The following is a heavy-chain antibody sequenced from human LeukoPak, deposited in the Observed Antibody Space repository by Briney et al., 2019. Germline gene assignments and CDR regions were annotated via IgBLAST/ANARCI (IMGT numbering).Heavy chain of an antibody. CDR2: INHSGST. D-gene: IGHD3-16*01. CDR1: GGSFSGYY. V-gene: IGHV4-34*01. Sequence: SETLSLTCAVYGGSFSGYYWSWIRQAPGKGLEWIGEINHSGSTNYNPSLKSRVTISVDTSKNQFSLKLSSVTAADTAVYYCARAYDYVWGSYSALYFDYWGQGTLVTVSS. CDR3: ARAYDYVWGSYSALYFDY. J-gene: IGHJ4*02.